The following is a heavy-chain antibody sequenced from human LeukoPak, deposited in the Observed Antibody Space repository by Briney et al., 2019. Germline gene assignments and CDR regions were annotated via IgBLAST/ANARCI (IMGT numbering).Heavy chain of an antibody. V-gene: IGHV3-21*01. D-gene: IGHD3-16*02. CDR2: ITSSGDNI. CDR1: GFTFSSYS. Sequence: PGGSLRLSCAASGFTFSSYSMNWVRQAPGKGLEWVSSITSSGDNIYYTDSLQGRFTISRDNARNSLHLQMNSLRAEDTAMYYCTRDRVQLSFIGRDAFDIWGQGTMVTVSS. CDR3: TRDRVQLSFIGRDAFDI. J-gene: IGHJ3*02.